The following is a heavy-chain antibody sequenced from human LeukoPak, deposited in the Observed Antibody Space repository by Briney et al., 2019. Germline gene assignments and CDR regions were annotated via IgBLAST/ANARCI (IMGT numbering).Heavy chain of an antibody. CDR1: GFIFRYSF. CDR3: ATGNNSFSFTFDY. Sequence: GGSLRLSSAAGGFIFRYSFLRCRRQAPGKGLEWVSLISGDESATHYADSVKGRFTISRDNSKHSVYLQKLTVYDVDIDFYYCATGNNSFSFTFDYWGQGALVTVSS. J-gene: IGHJ4*02. D-gene: IGHD2/OR15-2a*01. V-gene: IGHV3-43*02. CDR2: ISGDESAT.